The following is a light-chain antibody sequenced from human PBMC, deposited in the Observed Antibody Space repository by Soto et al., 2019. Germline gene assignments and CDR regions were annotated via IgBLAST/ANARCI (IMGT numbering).Light chain of an antibody. CDR1: QRVGIN. CDR3: QQRYNSLT. V-gene: IGKV3D-15*01. J-gene: IGKJ4*01. Sequence: EIVMTQSPATLSVSPGETATLSCRASQRVGINLAWYQQKPGQAPRLLIYDVSSRATGIPARFSGSGSGTDFTLTISSLGPEDFAVYYCQQRYNSLTFGGGTKVDIK. CDR2: DVS.